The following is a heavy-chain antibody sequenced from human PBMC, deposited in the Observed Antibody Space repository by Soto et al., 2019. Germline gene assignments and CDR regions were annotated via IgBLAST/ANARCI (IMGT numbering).Heavy chain of an antibody. D-gene: IGHD2-2*01. CDR3: ARDLVCSSSSCQSDY. CDR1: GGTFSRHI. J-gene: IGHJ4*02. CDR2: FIPIYGTA. Sequence: QVQLVQSGTEVKKPGSSVKVSCKASGGTFSRHIISWVRQAPGQGLEWMGRFIPIYGTATYAQNFQGRVTITAEQSTTTAYMELSSLRSEDTAVYYCARDLVCSSSSCQSDYWGQGTLVTVSS. V-gene: IGHV1-69*08.